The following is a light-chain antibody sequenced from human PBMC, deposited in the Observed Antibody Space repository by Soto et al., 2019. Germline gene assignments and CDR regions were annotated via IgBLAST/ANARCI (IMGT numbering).Light chain of an antibody. Sequence: DIQMTQSPSSLSASIGDRVSFTCQASQDISKFLNWYQHKPGQAPSLLIYDACKSHFGVPSRFSGSGSGTDFTFTISSLQPEDNATYYCQQYENRPYTFGPGTKVDIK. CDR3: QQYENRPYT. J-gene: IGKJ3*01. V-gene: IGKV1-33*01. CDR2: DAC. CDR1: QDISKF.